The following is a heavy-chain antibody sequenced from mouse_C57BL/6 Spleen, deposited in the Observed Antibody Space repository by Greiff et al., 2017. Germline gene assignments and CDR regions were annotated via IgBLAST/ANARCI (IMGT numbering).Heavy chain of an antibody. CDR3: AALYGSSYGWYIDV. V-gene: IGHV1-72*01. CDR1: GYTFTSYW. D-gene: IGHD1-1*01. J-gene: IGHJ1*03. Sequence: QVQLQQPGAELVKPGASVKLSCKASGYTFTSYWMHWVKQRPGRGLEWIGRIDPNSGGTKYNEKFKSKATLTVDKPSSTAYMQLSSLTSEDSAVYSGAALYGSSYGWYIDVWGKGTTVTVSS. CDR2: IDPNSGGT.